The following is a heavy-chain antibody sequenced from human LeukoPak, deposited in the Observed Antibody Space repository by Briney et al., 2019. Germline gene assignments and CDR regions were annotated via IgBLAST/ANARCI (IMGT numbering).Heavy chain of an antibody. V-gene: IGHV1-69*13. CDR3: ARDPKGTMVRGVFFDY. CDR2: IIPIFGTA. J-gene: IGHJ4*02. D-gene: IGHD3-10*01. CDR1: GGTFSSYA. Sequence: SVKVSCKASGGTFSSYAISWVRQAPGQGLEWMGGIIPIFGTANYAQKFQGRVTITADESTSTAYMELSSLRFEDTAVYYCARDPKGTMVRGVFFDYWGQGTLVTVSS.